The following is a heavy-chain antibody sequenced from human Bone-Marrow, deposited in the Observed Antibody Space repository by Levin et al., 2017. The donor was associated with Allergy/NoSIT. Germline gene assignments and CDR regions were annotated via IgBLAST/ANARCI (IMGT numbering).Heavy chain of an antibody. CDR2: ISGSGGST. CDR1: GFTFSSYA. CDR3: AKDTSGSTTRYFDY. Sequence: LGESLKISWAASGFTFSSYAMNWVRQAPGKGLEWVSAISGSGGSTYYADSVKGRFTISRDNSKNTLYLQMNSLRAEDTAVYYCAKDTSGSTTRYFDYWGQGTLVTVSS. J-gene: IGHJ4*02. V-gene: IGHV3-23*01. D-gene: IGHD5/OR15-5a*01.